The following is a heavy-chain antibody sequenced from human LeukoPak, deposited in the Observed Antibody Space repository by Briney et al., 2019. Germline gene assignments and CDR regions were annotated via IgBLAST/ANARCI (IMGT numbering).Heavy chain of an antibody. D-gene: IGHD2-15*01. Sequence: SVKVSCKASGGTFSSYAISWVRQAPGQGLEWMGGIIPIFGTANYAQKFQGRVTIATDESTSTAYMELSSLRSEDTAVYYCARVVHRGPLYYFDYWGQGTLVTVSS. CDR2: IIPIFGTA. CDR1: GGTFSSYA. J-gene: IGHJ4*02. V-gene: IGHV1-69*05. CDR3: ARVVHRGPLYYFDY.